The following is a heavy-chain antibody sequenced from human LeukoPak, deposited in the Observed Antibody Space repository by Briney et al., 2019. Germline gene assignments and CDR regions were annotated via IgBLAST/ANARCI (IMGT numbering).Heavy chain of an antibody. V-gene: IGHV3-30*02. D-gene: IGHD1-26*01. J-gene: IGHJ4*02. CDR3: AKSHLPNAYSGTYYCDY. CDR1: GFTFSYYS. Sequence: GGSLRLSCAASGFTFSYYSMHWVRQAPGKGLEWVAFIRYDESKKFYGDSVKGRFTISRDNSKNTLYLQMNSLRTEDTAVYYCAKSHLPNAYSGTYYCDYWGQGTLVTVSS. CDR2: IRYDESKK.